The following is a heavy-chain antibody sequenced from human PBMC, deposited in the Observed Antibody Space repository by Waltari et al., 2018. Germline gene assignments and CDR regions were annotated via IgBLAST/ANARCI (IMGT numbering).Heavy chain of an antibody. D-gene: IGHD3-10*01. Sequence: QLQLQVSGPGLVKASETLPLTWTVAGGSASSTSYHCGWIRRPPGKGREWIGSIYYSGSTYYNPSLKSRVTISVDTSKNQFSLKLSSVTAADTAVYYCAKLGYYGSGPFDYWGQGTLVTVSS. CDR3: AKLGYYGSGPFDY. J-gene: IGHJ4*02. CDR2: IYYSGST. CDR1: GGSASSTSYH. V-gene: IGHV4-39*01.